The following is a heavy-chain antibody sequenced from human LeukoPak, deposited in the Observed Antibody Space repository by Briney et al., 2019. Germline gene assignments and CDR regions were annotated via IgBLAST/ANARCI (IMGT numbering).Heavy chain of an antibody. D-gene: IGHD6-19*01. J-gene: IGHJ5*02. V-gene: IGHV1-2*06. CDR2: INPNSGGT. CDR3: ARTVAGTSWFDP. Sequence: ASVKVSCKASGYTFTGYYMHWVRQAPGQGLEWMGRINPNSGGTNYAQKFQGRVTMTRDTSISTAYMELSRLRSEDTAVYYCARTVAGTSWFDPWGQGTLVTVSS. CDR1: GYTFTGYY.